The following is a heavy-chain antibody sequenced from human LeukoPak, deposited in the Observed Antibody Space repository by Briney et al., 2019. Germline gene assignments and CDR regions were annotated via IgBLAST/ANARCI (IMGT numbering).Heavy chain of an antibody. Sequence: GGSLRLSCAASGFTFSSYRMSWVRQAPGKGPEWVANIKQDGSEKYYVDSVKGRFTISRDNAKNSLYLQMNSLRAEDTAVYYCARVRGGYQVTGAFDIWGQGTMVTVSS. CDR3: ARVRGGYQVTGAFDI. CDR2: IKQDGSEK. CDR1: GFTFSSYR. D-gene: IGHD3-16*01. V-gene: IGHV3-7*01. J-gene: IGHJ3*02.